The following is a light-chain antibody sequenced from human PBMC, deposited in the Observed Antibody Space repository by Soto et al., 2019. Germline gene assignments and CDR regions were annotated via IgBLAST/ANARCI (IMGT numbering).Light chain of an antibody. V-gene: IGKV1-39*01. Sequence: DIQMTQSPSSLSASVGDRVTITCRASHSISIYLNWYQQKPGRAPKLLIYAASSLQSGVPSRFSGSGSGTDFTLTISSLQPEDFATYYCQQLNSYPHTFGQGTKVDIK. J-gene: IGKJ2*01. CDR1: HSISIY. CDR2: AAS. CDR3: QQLNSYPHT.